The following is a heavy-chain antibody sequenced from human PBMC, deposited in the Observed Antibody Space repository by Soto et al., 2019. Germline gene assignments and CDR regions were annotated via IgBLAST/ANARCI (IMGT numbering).Heavy chain of an antibody. CDR2: ISRSGGTT. CDR1: GFTVSSYA. Sequence: PGGSLRLCCAASGFTVSSYAMSWVRQAPGKGLEWVSAISRSGGTTYYADAVKGRFTISRHNSKNTLYLQMNSLRAEDTAVYYCARDRVDYGDYVVGHWFDPWGQGTLVNVSS. J-gene: IGHJ5*02. CDR3: ARDRVDYGDYVVGHWFDP. D-gene: IGHD4-17*01. V-gene: IGHV3-23*01.